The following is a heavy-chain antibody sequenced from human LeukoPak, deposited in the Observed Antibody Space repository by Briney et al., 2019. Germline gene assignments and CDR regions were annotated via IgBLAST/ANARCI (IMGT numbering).Heavy chain of an antibody. CDR3: ARGRGGSTRGHSTGYFDY. CDR2: INHSGST. CDR1: GGSFSGYY. D-gene: IGHD5-24*01. J-gene: IGHJ4*02. Sequence: PSETLSLTCAVYGGSFSGYYWSWIRQPPGKGLEWIGEINHSGSTNYNPSLKSRVTISVDTSKNQFSLKLSSVTAADTAVYYCARGRGGSTRGHSTGYFDYWGQGTLVTVSS. V-gene: IGHV4-34*01.